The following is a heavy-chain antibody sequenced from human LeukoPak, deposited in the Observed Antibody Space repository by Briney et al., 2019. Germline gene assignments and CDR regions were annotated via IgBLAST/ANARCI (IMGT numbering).Heavy chain of an antibody. CDR3: ARDWRYAFDI. J-gene: IGHJ3*02. CDR1: GGSISRGGYY. V-gene: IGHV4-31*03. CDR2: IYYSGST. Sequence: SETLSLTCTVSGGSISRGGYYWSWIRQHPGKGLEWIGYIYYSGSTYYNPSLKSRVTISVDTSKNQFSLKLSSVTAADTAVYYCARDWRYAFDIWGQGTMVTVSS.